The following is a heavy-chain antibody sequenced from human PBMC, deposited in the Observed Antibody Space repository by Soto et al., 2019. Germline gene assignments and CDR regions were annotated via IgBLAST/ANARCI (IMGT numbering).Heavy chain of an antibody. CDR2: FDPEDGET. CDR1: GYTLTELS. CDR3: ARSYYGSGSYFKEPWFDP. Sequence: GASVKVSCKVSGYTLTELSMHWVRQAPGKGLEWMGGFDPEDGETIYAQKFQGRVTITEDESTDTAYMELSSLRSEDTAVYYCARSYYGSGSYFKEPWFDPWGQGTLVTVSS. D-gene: IGHD3-10*01. V-gene: IGHV1-24*01. J-gene: IGHJ5*02.